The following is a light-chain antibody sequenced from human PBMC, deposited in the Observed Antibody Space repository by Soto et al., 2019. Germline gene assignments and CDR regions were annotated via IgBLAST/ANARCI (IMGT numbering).Light chain of an antibody. CDR2: EVR. Sequence: QPVLTQPASVSGSPGQSITISCTGTSSDVGRYNYVSWYQQYPGKAPYLMIYEVRNRPSGVSDRFSGSKSGNTASLTISGLQAEDEADYYCTSYTSSSTYVFGTGTKVTVL. CDR3: TSYTSSSTYV. J-gene: IGLJ1*01. V-gene: IGLV2-14*01. CDR1: SSDVGRYNY.